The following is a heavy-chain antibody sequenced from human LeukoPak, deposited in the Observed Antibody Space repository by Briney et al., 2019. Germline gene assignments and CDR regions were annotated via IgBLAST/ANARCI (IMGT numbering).Heavy chain of an antibody. Sequence: PGGSLRLSCAASGFTFSSYSMNWVRQAPGEGLEWVSYISSSSSYIYYADSVKGRFTISRDNAKNSLYLQMNSLRAEDTAVYYCARVLGGYYYDSSGSDAFDIWGQGTMVTVSS. CDR1: GFTFSSYS. CDR3: ARVLGGYYYDSSGSDAFDI. J-gene: IGHJ3*02. CDR2: ISSSSSYI. V-gene: IGHV3-21*01. D-gene: IGHD3-22*01.